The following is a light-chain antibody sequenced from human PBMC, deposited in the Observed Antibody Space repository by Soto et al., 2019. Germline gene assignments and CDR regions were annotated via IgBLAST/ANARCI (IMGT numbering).Light chain of an antibody. CDR2: AAS. J-gene: IGKJ3*01. V-gene: IGKV1-39*01. Sequence: DIQMTQSPSSLSASVGDRVTITCRARQSISSYLNWYQQKPGKAPKLLIYAASSLQSGIPSRLSGRGSGTVFTLTIRSLQPEEFATYYCQQSYSTPRITFVPGTKVDIK. CDR3: QQSYSTPRIT. CDR1: QSISSY.